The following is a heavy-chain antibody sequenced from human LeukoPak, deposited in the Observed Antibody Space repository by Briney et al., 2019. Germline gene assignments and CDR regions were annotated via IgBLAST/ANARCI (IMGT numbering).Heavy chain of an antibody. CDR2: IKTKTDGGTT. D-gene: IGHD3-9*01. CDR3: TTRLLVHDIFNS. J-gene: IGHJ4*02. V-gene: IGHV3-15*01. Sequence: KAGGSLRLSCAVSGFSFSNALMSWVRQAPGKGLEWVGRIKTKTDGGTTDYAAPVQGRFTISRDDSKNTLYLQMYSLETEDTAIYYCTTRLLVHDIFNSWGQGTLVTVSS. CDR1: GFSFSNAL.